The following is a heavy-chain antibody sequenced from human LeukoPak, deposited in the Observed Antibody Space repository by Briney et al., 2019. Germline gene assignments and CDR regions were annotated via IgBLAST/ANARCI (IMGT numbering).Heavy chain of an antibody. Sequence: ASVKVSCKASGYTFTNYGISWVRQAPGQGLEWMGRISAYNGNTNYAKKFQGRVTMTTDTSTSTAYMELRSLRSDDTAVYYCAREVTVWLALDYGGQGTLVSVSS. CDR2: ISAYNGNT. CDR3: AREVTVWLALDY. D-gene: IGHD6-19*01. J-gene: IGHJ4*02. V-gene: IGHV1-18*01. CDR1: GYTFTNYG.